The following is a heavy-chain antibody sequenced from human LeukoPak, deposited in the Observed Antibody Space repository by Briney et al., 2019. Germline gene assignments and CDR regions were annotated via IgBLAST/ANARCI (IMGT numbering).Heavy chain of an antibody. CDR2: IYYSGST. V-gene: IGHV4-59*08. Sequence: SETPSLTCTVSGGSISSYYWSWIRQPPGKGLEWIGYIYYSGSTNYNPSLKSRVTISVDTSKNQFSPKLSSVTAADTAVYYCASTRGKISPVWFDPWGQGTLVTVSS. CDR1: GGSISSYY. J-gene: IGHJ5*02. CDR3: ASTRGKISPVWFDP. D-gene: IGHD2-15*01.